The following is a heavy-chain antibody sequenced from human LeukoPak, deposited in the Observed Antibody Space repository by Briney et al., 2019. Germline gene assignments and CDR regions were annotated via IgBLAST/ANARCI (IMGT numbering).Heavy chain of an antibody. CDR1: GGSFSGYY. D-gene: IGHD3-10*01. CDR2: INHSGST. V-gene: IGHV4-34*01. Sequence: PSETLSLTCAVYGGSFSGYYWSWIRQPPGKGLEWIGEINHSGSTNYNPSLKSRVTISVDTSKNQFSLKLSSVTAADTAVYYCARQNYYGSDAFDIWGQGTMVTVSS. CDR3: ARQNYYGSDAFDI. J-gene: IGHJ3*02.